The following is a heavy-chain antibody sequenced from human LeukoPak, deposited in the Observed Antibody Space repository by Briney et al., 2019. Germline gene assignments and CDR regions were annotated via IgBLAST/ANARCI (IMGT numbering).Heavy chain of an antibody. Sequence: SETLSLTCTVSGGSISSSSYYWGWFRQPPGKGLEWIGSIYYSGSTYYNPSLKSRVTISVDTSKNQFSLKLSSVTAADTAVYYCARQDYDILTGYPNWFDPWGQGTLVTVSS. D-gene: IGHD3-9*01. J-gene: IGHJ5*02. V-gene: IGHV4-39*01. CDR2: IYYSGST. CDR3: ARQDYDILTGYPNWFDP. CDR1: GGSISSSSYY.